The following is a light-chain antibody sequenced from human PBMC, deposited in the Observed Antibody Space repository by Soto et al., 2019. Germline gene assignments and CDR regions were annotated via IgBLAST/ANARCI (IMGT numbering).Light chain of an antibody. Sequence: EIVMTQSPATLSVSPGERATLSCRASQSVSSNLAWYQQKPGQAPRLLIYGASTRATGIPARFSGSGSGTEFTLTXSXLQSEXFAVYYCQQYNNWPPWYTFGQGTKLEIK. CDR1: QSVSSN. CDR2: GAS. CDR3: QQYNNWPPWYT. V-gene: IGKV3-15*01. J-gene: IGKJ2*01.